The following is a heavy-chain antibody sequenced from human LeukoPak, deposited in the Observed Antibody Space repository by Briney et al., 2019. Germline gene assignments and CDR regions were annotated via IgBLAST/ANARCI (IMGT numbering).Heavy chain of an antibody. Sequence: SETLSLTCTVSGGSISSYYWSWIRQPPGKGLEWIGYIYYSGSTNYNPSLKSRVTISVDTSKNQFSLKLSSVTAADTAVYYCARGGVGDYYYDSSGYYHFNYWGQGTLVTVSS. CDR1: GGSISSYY. V-gene: IGHV4-59*01. J-gene: IGHJ4*02. D-gene: IGHD3-22*01. CDR2: IYYSGST. CDR3: ARGGVGDYYYDSSGYYHFNY.